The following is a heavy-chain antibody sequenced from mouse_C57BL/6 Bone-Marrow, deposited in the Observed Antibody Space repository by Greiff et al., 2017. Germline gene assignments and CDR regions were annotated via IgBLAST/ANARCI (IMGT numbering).Heavy chain of an antibody. V-gene: IGHV1-61*01. CDR2: IYPSDSET. CDR1: GYTFTSYW. J-gene: IGHJ2*01. CDR3: ARKVITTVVAFDY. D-gene: IGHD1-1*01. Sequence: QVQLQQPGAELVRPGSSVKLSCKASGYTFTSYWMDWVKQRPGQGLEWIGNIYPSDSETHYNQKFKDKATLTVDKSSSTAYMQLSSLTSEDSAVYCCARKVITTVVAFDYWGQGTTLTVSS.